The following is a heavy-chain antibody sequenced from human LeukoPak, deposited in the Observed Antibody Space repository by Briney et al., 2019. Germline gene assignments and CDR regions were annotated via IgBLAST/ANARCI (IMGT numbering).Heavy chain of an antibody. Sequence: PGGSLRLSCVASEFTFSTYGMHWVRQAPGKGLEWVAVISYDGSNKYCADSVKGRFTISRDNSKNTLYLQMNSLRADDTAVYYCATATGSIAVATFDPWGQGTLVTVSS. CDR2: ISYDGSNK. J-gene: IGHJ5*02. V-gene: IGHV3-30*03. CDR1: EFTFSTYG. D-gene: IGHD6-19*01. CDR3: ATATGSIAVATFDP.